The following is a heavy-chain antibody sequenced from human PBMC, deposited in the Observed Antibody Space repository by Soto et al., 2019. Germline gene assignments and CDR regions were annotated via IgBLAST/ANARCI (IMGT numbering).Heavy chain of an antibody. CDR3: ARTFFYDSGGYYYDYYAMEV. Sequence: PGESLKISCKGSGYSFPNYWIGWVRQMPGKGLEWLGIIYPGDSDTRYSPSFQGQVTMSADKSINTAYLQWNSLKASDTAMYYCARTFFYDSGGYYYDYYAMEVWGQGTTVTVSS. J-gene: IGHJ6*02. D-gene: IGHD3-22*01. V-gene: IGHV5-51*01. CDR2: IYPGDSDT. CDR1: GYSFPNYW.